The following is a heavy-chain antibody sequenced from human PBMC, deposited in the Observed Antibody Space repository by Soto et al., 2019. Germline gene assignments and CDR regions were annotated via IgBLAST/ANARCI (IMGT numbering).Heavy chain of an antibody. D-gene: IGHD6-19*01. CDR2: INHSGST. V-gene: IGHV4-34*01. J-gene: IGHJ4*02. CDR1: GGSFSGYY. Sequence: SETLSLTCAVYGGSFSGYYWSWIRQPPGKGLEWIGEINHSGSTNYNPSLKSRVTISVDTSKNQFSLKLSSVTAADTAVYYCARDTGYSSGWHKNFDYWGQGTLVTVSS. CDR3: ARDTGYSSGWHKNFDY.